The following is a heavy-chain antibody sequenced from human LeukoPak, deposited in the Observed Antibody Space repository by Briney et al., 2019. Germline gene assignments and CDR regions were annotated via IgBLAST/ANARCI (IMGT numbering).Heavy chain of an antibody. CDR2: ISGSGGST. Sequence: GGSLRLSCAASGFTFSSYAMSWVRQAPGKGLEWVSAISGSGGSTYYADSVKGRFTISRDNSKNTLYLQMNSLRAEDTAVYYCARGVTMVRGAFDYWGQGTLVTVSS. CDR3: ARGVTMVRGAFDY. D-gene: IGHD3-10*01. V-gene: IGHV3-23*01. CDR1: GFTFSSYA. J-gene: IGHJ4*02.